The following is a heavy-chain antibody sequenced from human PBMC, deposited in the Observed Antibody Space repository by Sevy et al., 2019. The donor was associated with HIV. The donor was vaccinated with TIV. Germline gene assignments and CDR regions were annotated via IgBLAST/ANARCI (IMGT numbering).Heavy chain of an antibody. CDR3: ARHEAGSGTYYNLIEY. CDR2: IDSTGST. D-gene: IGHD3-10*01. V-gene: IGHV4-59*08. CDR1: GGSISGYY. Sequence: SETLSLTCAVSGGSISGYYWSWIRQPPGKGLEWIGYIDSTGSTNYSPSLKSRVTISVDTSKSQFSLQLNSVTAADTAFYYCARHEAGSGTYYNLIEYWGQGTLVTVSS. J-gene: IGHJ4*02.